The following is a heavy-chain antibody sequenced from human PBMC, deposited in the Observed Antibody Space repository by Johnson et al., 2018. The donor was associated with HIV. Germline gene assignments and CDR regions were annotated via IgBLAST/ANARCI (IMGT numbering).Heavy chain of an antibody. J-gene: IGHJ3*02. V-gene: IGHV3-30*02. Sequence: VLLLESGGGVVQPGGSLRLSCAASGFTFSSYGMHWVRQAPGKGLEWVAFIRYDGSNKYYADSVKGRFTISRDNSKNTLYLQMNSLRAEDTAVYYCAKPDGSSNDAFDIWGQGTMVTVSS. D-gene: IGHD6-6*01. CDR3: AKPDGSSNDAFDI. CDR2: IRYDGSNK. CDR1: GFTFSSYG.